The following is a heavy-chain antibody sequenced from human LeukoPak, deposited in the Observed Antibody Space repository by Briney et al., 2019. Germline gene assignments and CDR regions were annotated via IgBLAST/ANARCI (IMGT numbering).Heavy chain of an antibody. J-gene: IGHJ6*03. CDR3: ARDRVFTIFGVVIGYYMDV. V-gene: IGHV1-69*05. Sequence: GALVKVSCKASGGTFSSYAISWVRQAPGQGLEWMGGIIPIFGTANYAQKFQGRVTITTDESTSTAYMELSSLRSEDTAVYYCARDRVFTIFGVVIGYYMDVWGKGTTVTVSS. CDR1: GGTFSSYA. CDR2: IIPIFGTA. D-gene: IGHD3-3*01.